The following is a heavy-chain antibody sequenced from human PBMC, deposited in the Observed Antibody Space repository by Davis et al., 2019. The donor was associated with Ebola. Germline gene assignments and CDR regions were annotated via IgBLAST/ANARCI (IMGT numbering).Heavy chain of an antibody. CDR1: GYTFTSYG. D-gene: IGHD4-11*01. V-gene: IGHV1-18*01. CDR2: ISAYNGNT. J-gene: IGHJ6*02. CDR3: ARDLMTTLGIGYGMDV. Sequence: ASVKVSCKASGYTFTSYGISWVRQAPGQGLEWMGWISAYNGNTNYAQKLQGRVTMTTDTSTSTAYMELRSLRSDDTAVYYCARDLMTTLGIGYGMDVWGQGTTVTVSS.